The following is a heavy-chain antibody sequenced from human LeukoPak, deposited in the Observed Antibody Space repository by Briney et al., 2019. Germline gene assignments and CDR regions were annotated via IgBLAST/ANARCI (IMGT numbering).Heavy chain of an antibody. CDR1: GFTFSNAW. CDR2: IKSKTDGGTT. D-gene: IGHD1-26*01. CDR3: TTLEYSGSVTRYYYYYMDV. J-gene: IGHJ6*03. V-gene: IGHV3-15*01. Sequence: GGSLRLSCAASGFTFSNAWMSWVRQAPGKGLEWVGRIKSKTDGGTTDYAAPVKGRFTISRDDSKNTLYLQMNSLKTEDTAVYYCTTLEYSGSVTRYYYYYMDVWGKGTTVTVSS.